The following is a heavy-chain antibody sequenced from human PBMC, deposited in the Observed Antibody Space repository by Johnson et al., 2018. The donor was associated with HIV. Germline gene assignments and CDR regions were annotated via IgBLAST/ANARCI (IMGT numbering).Heavy chain of an antibody. J-gene: IGHJ3*02. V-gene: IGHV3-74*02. Sequence: EVQLVESGGGVVQPGMSLRLSCEASGFSFSNYWMEWVRQAPGKGLVWVSRIKTDGSSTSYADSLKGRFTISRDNSKSTLYLQMNSLRAEDTAVYYCANDFWSGSGIWGQGTMVTVSS. CDR3: ANDFWSGSGI. D-gene: IGHD3-3*01. CDR1: GFSFSNYW. CDR2: IKTDGSST.